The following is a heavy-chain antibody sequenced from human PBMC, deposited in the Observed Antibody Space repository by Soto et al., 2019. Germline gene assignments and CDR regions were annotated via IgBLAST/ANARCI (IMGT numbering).Heavy chain of an antibody. CDR3: ATGPPTYSGYARGDYYYYGMDV. Sequence: PGASVKVSCKASGYTFTGYYMHWVRQAPGQGLEWMGWINPNSGGTNYAQKFQGWVTMTRDTSISTAYMELSRLRSDDTAVYYCATGPPTYSGYARGDYYYYGMDVWGQGTTVTVSS. J-gene: IGHJ6*02. CDR1: GYTFTGYY. V-gene: IGHV1-2*04. CDR2: INPNSGGT. D-gene: IGHD5-12*01.